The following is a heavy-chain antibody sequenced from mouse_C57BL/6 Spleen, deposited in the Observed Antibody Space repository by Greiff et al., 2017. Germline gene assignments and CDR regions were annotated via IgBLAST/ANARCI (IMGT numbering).Heavy chain of an antibody. CDR2: IDPDDGDT. V-gene: IGHV14-2*01. CDR1: GFNINDYY. J-gene: IGHJ1*03. D-gene: IGHD1-1*01. Sequence: EVQLQQPGAELVKPGASVKLSCTASGFNINDYYMHWVKQRTEQGLECIGRIDPDDGDTKYAPKFQGKATLTADTSSNTAYLQLSSLTSEDTAVYYCARWGTTVVATRYFDVWGTGTTVTVSS. CDR3: ARWGTTVVATRYFDV.